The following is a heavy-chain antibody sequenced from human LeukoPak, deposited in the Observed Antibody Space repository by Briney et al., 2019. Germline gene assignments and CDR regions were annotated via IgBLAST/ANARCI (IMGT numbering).Heavy chain of an antibody. CDR2: IRYDGSNK. D-gene: IGHD4-17*01. CDR3: AKDYSDYGDYYRFDY. CDR1: GFTFSSYG. Sequence: GGSLRLSCAASGFTFSSYGMHWVRQAPGKGLEWVAFIRYDGSNKYYADSVKGRFTISRDNSKNTLYLQMNSLRAEDTAVYYCAKDYSDYGDYYRFDYWGQGTLVTVSS. J-gene: IGHJ4*02. V-gene: IGHV3-30*02.